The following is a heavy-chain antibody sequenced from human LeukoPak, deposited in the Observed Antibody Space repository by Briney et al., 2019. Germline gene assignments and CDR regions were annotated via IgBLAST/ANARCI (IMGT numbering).Heavy chain of an antibody. CDR2: ICYSGST. Sequence: PSETLSLTCTVSGGSISSYYWSWIRQPPGKGLEWIGYICYSGSTNYNPSLKSRVTISVDTSKNQFSLKLSSVTAADTAVYYCANLYRSSGADYWGQGTLVTVSS. CDR3: ANLYRSSGADY. V-gene: IGHV4-59*01. D-gene: IGHD2-2*01. CDR1: GGSISSYY. J-gene: IGHJ4*02.